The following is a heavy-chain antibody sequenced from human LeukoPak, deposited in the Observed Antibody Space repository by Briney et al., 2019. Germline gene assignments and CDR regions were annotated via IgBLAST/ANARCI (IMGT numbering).Heavy chain of an antibody. CDR3: ARDFLELRSDY. CDR1: GFTVSSNY. V-gene: IGHV3-53*01. CDR2: IYSGGST. D-gene: IGHD1-7*01. Sequence: GGSLRLSCAASGFTVSSNYMSWVRQAPGKGLEWVSVIYSGGSTYYADSVKGRFTISRDNSKNTLYLQMNSLRAEDTAVYFCARDFLELRSDYWGQGTLVTVSS. J-gene: IGHJ4*02.